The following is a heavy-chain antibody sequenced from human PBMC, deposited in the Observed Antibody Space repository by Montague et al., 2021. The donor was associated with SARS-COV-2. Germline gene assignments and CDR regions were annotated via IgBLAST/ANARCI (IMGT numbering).Heavy chain of an antibody. V-gene: IGHV4-61*01. D-gene: IGHD5-12*01. Sequence: SETLSLTCTVSGGSVSSGSYYWSCIRQPPGKGLEWIGYIYYSGSTNYNPSLKSRVTISVDTSKNQFSLKLSSVTAADTAVYYCAREGIVATIGGFPDAFDIWGQGTMVTVSS. CDR3: AREGIVATIGGFPDAFDI. CDR2: IYYSGST. CDR1: GGSVSSGSYY. J-gene: IGHJ3*02.